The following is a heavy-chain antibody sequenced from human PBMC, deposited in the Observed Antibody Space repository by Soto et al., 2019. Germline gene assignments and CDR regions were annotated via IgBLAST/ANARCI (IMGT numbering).Heavy chain of an antibody. Sequence: GASVKVSCKASGGTFSSYALSWVRQATGQGLEWMGWMNPISGNAGYAQKFQGRVTMTRNTSISTAYMELSSLRSEDTAVYYCARGVLHYDFWSGYYYYYGMDVWGQGTTVTVS. CDR2: MNPISGNA. J-gene: IGHJ6*02. V-gene: IGHV1-8*01. CDR3: ARGVLHYDFWSGYYYYYGMDV. D-gene: IGHD3-3*01. CDR1: GGTFSSYA.